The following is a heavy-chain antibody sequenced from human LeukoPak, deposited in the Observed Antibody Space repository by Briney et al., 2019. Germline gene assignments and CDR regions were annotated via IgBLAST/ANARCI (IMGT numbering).Heavy chain of an antibody. CDR2: IYGSGST. Sequence: SETLSLTCTVSGGSISSYYWSWIRQPPGKGLEWIGRIYGSGSTNYNPSLKSRVIMSVDTSKSQFSLRLSSVTAADTAVYYCTAASGSYWYFDLWGRGTLVTVSS. V-gene: IGHV4-4*07. CDR1: GGSISSYY. D-gene: IGHD6-13*01. J-gene: IGHJ2*01. CDR3: TAASGSYWYFDL.